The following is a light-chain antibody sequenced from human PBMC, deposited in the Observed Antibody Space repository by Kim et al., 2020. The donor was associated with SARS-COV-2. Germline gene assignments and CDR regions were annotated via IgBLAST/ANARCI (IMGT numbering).Light chain of an antibody. CDR2: QNI. V-gene: IGLV3-1*01. CDR3: QAWDSRNYV. Sequence: SPGQTATITCSGDNLGQKLVCWYQKKPGQSPVLVIYQNIKRPSGIPERFSGSNSGNTATLTISATQAMDEADYYCQAWDSRNYVFGTGTKVTVL. J-gene: IGLJ1*01. CDR1: NLGQKL.